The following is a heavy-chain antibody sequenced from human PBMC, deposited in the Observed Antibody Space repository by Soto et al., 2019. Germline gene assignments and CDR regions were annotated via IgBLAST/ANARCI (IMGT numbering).Heavy chain of an antibody. CDR1: GFTFSNYG. V-gene: IGHV3-30*18. J-gene: IGHJ4*02. Sequence: GGSLRLSCVGSGFTFSNYGMHWVRQPPGKGLEWVALISDDGDKRYYADSVRGRLIISRDNSKDTLYLQMNSLGPDDTAVYFCAKARVRIVGANSFDYWGQGT. CDR3: AKARVRIVGANSFDY. D-gene: IGHD1-26*01. CDR2: ISDDGDKR.